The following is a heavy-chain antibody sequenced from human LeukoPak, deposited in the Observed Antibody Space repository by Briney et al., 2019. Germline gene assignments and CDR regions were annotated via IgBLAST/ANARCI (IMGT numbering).Heavy chain of an antibody. Sequence: PGGSLRLSCSPSGFTFSSSAMNWVRQAPGKGLEWVSYNSSGSGTIYYADSAKGRFTISRDNAKNSLYLQMNSLRAEDTAVYYCAKSDRGYSYGSLDYWGQGTLVTVSS. CDR2: NSSGSGTI. J-gene: IGHJ4*02. V-gene: IGHV3-48*01. CDR1: GFTFSSSA. CDR3: AKSDRGYSYGSLDY. D-gene: IGHD5-18*01.